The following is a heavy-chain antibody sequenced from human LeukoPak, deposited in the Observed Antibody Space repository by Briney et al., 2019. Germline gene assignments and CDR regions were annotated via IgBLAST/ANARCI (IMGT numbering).Heavy chain of an antibody. D-gene: IGHD3-3*01. CDR1: GGSISSYY. J-gene: IGHJ4*02. Sequence: PSETLSLTCTVSGGSISSYYWSWIRQPPGKGLEWIGYIYYSGSTNYNPSLKSRVTISVDTSKNQFSLKLSSVTAADTAVYYCARIGMRSARFDYWGQGTLVTVSS. CDR2: IYYSGST. V-gene: IGHV4-59*08. CDR3: ARIGMRSARFDY.